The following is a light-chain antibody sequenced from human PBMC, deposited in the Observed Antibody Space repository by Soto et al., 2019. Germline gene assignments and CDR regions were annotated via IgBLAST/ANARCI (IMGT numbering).Light chain of an antibody. V-gene: IGKV4-1*01. CDR2: WAS. Sequence: DIVMTQSPDSLAVSLGERATINCKSSQSVLYSSSNKNYLAWYQQKPGQPPRLLISWASTRESGAPDRFSGSGSGTDFTPTISSLQAEVVAVYYCQQYYSSLTFGGGTKVEIK. CDR3: QQYYSSLT. CDR1: QSVLYSSSNKNY. J-gene: IGKJ4*01.